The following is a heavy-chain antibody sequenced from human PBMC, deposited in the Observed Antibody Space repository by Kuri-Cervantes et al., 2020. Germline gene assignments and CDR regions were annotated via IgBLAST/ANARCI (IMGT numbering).Heavy chain of an antibody. CDR1: GFTFSSYS. CDR3: VILGSQPKTDWYFDL. J-gene: IGHJ2*01. D-gene: IGHD1-26*01. V-gene: IGHV3-48*02. CDR2: ISSSSSTI. Sequence: GGSLRLSCAASGFTFSSYSMNWVRQAPGKGLEWVSYISSSSSTIYYADSVKGRFTISRDNAKNSLYLQMNSLRDEDTAVYYCVILGSQPKTDWYFDLWGRGTLVTVSS.